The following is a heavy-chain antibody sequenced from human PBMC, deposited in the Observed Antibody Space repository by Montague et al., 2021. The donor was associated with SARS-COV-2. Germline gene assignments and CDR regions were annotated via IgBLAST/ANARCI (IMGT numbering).Heavy chain of an antibody. CDR1: GVSVSNPYYN. V-gene: IGHV4-61*01. CDR3: ATYRQGGSGRGY. D-gene: IGHD3-10*01. Sequence: SETLSLTCTVSGVSVSNPYYNWSCIRQPPGQDLVWIGYIDYGGSPNYSPSLYSRVTISLDTSKNPLSLRLTSATAADTAVYYCATYRQGGSGRGYWGQGILVTVSS. J-gene: IGHJ4*02. CDR2: IDYGGSP.